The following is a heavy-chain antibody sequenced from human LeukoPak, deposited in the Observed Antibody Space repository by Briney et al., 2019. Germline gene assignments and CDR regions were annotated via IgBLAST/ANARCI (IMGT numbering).Heavy chain of an antibody. D-gene: IGHD3-10*01. CDR3: ARHDDTMVRGVIISSWFDP. J-gene: IGHJ5*02. V-gene: IGHV4-59*08. CDR1: GGSISSYY. Sequence: SEILSLTCTVSGGSISSYYWSWIRQPPGKGLEWIGYIYYSGSTNYNPSLKSRVTISVDTSKNQFSLKLSSVTAADTAVYYCARHDDTMVRGVIISSWFDPWGQGTLVTVSS. CDR2: IYYSGST.